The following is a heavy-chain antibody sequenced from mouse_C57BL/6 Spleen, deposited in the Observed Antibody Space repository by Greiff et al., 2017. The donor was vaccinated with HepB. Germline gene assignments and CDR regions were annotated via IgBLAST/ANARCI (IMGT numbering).Heavy chain of an antibody. J-gene: IGHJ3*01. V-gene: IGHV1-18*01. D-gene: IGHD2-4*01. CDR1: GYTFTDYN. CDR2: INPNNGGT. Sequence: EVNLVESGPKLVKPGASVKIPCKASGYTFTDYNMDWVKQSHGKSLEWIGDINPNNGGTIYNQKFKGKATLTVDKSSSTAYMELRSLTSEDTAVYYCASGYDYDAWFAYWGQGTLVTVSA. CDR3: ASGYDYDAWFAY.